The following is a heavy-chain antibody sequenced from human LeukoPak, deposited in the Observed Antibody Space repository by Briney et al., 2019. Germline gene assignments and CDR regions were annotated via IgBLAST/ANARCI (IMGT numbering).Heavy chain of an antibody. CDR3: ARKIAVAGTASGLDYYYYGMDV. CDR2: IIPILGIA. V-gene: IGHV1-69*04. D-gene: IGHD6-19*01. Sequence: RASVKVSCKASGGTFSSYAISWVRQAPGQGLEWMGRIIPILGIANYAQKFQGRVTITADKSTSTAYMELSSLRSEDTAVYYCARKIAVAGTASGLDYYYYGMDVWGQGTTVTVSS. CDR1: GGTFSSYA. J-gene: IGHJ6*02.